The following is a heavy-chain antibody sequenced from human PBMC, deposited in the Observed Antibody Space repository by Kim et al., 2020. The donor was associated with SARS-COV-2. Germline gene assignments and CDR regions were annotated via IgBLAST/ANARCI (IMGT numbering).Heavy chain of an antibody. V-gene: IGHV4-39*01. CDR3: ARLIWRPAAFDY. J-gene: IGHJ4*02. D-gene: IGHD2-15*01. Sequence: SETLSLTCTVSGGSISSSSYYWGWIRQPPGKGLEWIGSIYYSGSTYYNPSLKSRVTISVDTSKNQFSLKLSSVTAAGTAVYYCARLIWRPAAFDYWGQGTLVTVSS. CDR2: IYYSGST. CDR1: GGSISSSSYY.